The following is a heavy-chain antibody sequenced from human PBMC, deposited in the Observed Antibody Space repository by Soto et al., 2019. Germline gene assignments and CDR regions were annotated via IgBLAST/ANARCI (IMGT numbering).Heavy chain of an antibody. CDR2: TYYRSKWYN. V-gene: IGHV6-1*01. Sequence: SQTLSLTCAISGDSVSSNSATWNWIRQSPSRGLEWLGRTYYRSKWYNDYAVSVESRITINPDTSKNQFSLKLSSVTAADTAVYYCARDLYGSGSPPLGYWGQGTLVTVSS. CDR1: GDSVSSNSAT. J-gene: IGHJ4*02. CDR3: ARDLYGSGSPPLGY. D-gene: IGHD3-10*01.